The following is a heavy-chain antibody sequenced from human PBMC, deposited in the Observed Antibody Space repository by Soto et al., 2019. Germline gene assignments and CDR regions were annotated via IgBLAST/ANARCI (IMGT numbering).Heavy chain of an antibody. V-gene: IGHV1-18*01. D-gene: IGHD3-9*01. CDR3: ARDYYGDILTGYYNYYYYYGMDV. CDR2: ISAYNGNT. J-gene: IGHJ6*02. Sequence: ASVKVSCKASGYTFTSYGISWVRQAPGQGLEWMGWISAYNGNTNYAQKLQGRVTMTTDTSTSTAYMELRSLRSDDTAVYYWARDYYGDILTGYYNYYYYYGMDVWGQGTTVTVSS. CDR1: GYTFTSYG.